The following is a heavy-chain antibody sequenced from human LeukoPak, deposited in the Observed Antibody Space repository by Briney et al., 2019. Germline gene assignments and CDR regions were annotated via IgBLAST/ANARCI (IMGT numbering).Heavy chain of an antibody. D-gene: IGHD2-2*01. Sequence: GGSLRLSCAASGFTFSNAWMSWVRQAPGKGLEWVGRIKSKTDGGTTDYAAPVKGRFTISRDDSINTLYLQMNSLKTEDTAVYYCTTDLTYCSSTSCYYYYYYMDVWGKGTTVTVSS. CDR1: GFTFSNAW. J-gene: IGHJ6*03. CDR3: TTDLTYCSSTSCYYYYYYMDV. CDR2: IKSKTDGGTT. V-gene: IGHV3-15*01.